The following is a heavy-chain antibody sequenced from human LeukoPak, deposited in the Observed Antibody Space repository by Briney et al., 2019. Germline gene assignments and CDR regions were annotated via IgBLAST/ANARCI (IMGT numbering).Heavy chain of an antibody. J-gene: IGHJ6*03. CDR3: ARGYYGSGSYYVGYYYYMDV. CDR2: INHSGIT. CDR1: GRSFSGYY. D-gene: IGHD3-10*01. Sequence: ASETLSLTCAVYGRSFSGYYWTWIRQTPGKGLEWIGEINHSGITDYNPSLRSRVTISVDTSKNQFSLKLSSVTAADTAVYYCARGYYGSGSYYVGYYYYMDVWGKGTTVTVSS. V-gene: IGHV4-34*01.